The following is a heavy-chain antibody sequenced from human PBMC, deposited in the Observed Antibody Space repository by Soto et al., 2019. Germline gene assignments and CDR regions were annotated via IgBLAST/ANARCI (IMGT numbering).Heavy chain of an antibody. J-gene: IGHJ6*02. Sequence: QVQLVQSGAEVKKPGSLVKVSCKASGGTFSSYAISWVRQAPGQGLEWMGGIIPIFGTANYAQKFQGRVTITADESTSTAYMELSSLRSEDTAVYYCARAKIAAAGDYYGMDVWGQGTTVTVSS. D-gene: IGHD6-13*01. CDR1: GGTFSSYA. CDR2: IIPIFGTA. CDR3: ARAKIAAAGDYYGMDV. V-gene: IGHV1-69*12.